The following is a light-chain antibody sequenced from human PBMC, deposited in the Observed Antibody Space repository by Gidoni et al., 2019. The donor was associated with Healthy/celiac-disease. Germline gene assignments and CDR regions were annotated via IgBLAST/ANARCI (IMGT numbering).Light chain of an antibody. V-gene: IGKV3D-20*01. Sequence: EIVLTQSPATLSLSPGERATLSCGASQCVSSSYLAWYQQKPGLAPRLLIYDASSRATGIPDRVSGSGSGTDFTLTISRLEPEDFAVYYCQQYGSSPLYSFGQGTKLEIK. J-gene: IGKJ2*03. CDR1: QCVSSSY. CDR2: DAS. CDR3: QQYGSSPLYS.